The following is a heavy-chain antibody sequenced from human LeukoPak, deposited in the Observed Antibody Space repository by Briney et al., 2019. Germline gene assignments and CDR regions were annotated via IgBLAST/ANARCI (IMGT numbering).Heavy chain of an antibody. D-gene: IGHD5-12*01. CDR2: ISDGSRDT. CDR3: TTRLRNHFDY. J-gene: IGHJ4*02. V-gene: IGHV3-21*04. Sequence: GGSLGLSCAASGFTFSSYSMTWVRQAPGKGLEWVSTISDGSRDTHYAGSVKGRFTISRDDSQNIVYLQMDSLRAEDTALYYCTTRLRNHFDYWGQGTQVTVSS. CDR1: GFTFSSYS.